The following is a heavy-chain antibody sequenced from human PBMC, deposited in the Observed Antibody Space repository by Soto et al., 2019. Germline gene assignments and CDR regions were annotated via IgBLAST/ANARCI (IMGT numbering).Heavy chain of an antibody. CDR1: GFTFSSFG. CDR3: AKVGIGSFSHKHQFEH. J-gene: IGHJ4*02. Sequence: LSCTASGFTFSSFGMAWVRQAPGKGLEWVSAISGSADSSYYADSVKGRFTISRDNPKNTLYLQMDSLRAEDTGVYFCAKVGIGSFSHKHQFEHWGQGTPVPVPS. D-gene: IGHD2-2*03. CDR2: ISGSADSS. V-gene: IGHV3-23*01.